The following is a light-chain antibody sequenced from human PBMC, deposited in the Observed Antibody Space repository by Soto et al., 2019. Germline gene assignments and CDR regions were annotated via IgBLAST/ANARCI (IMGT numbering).Light chain of an antibody. Sequence: QSVLTQPPSVSGAPGQRVTISCTGSSSNIGAGYDVHWYQQLPGTAPKLLIYGNSNRPSGVPDRFSGSKSGTSASLAITGRQAEDEADYYCQSYDSSLSGYVFRTGTKLTVL. CDR3: QSYDSSLSGYV. J-gene: IGLJ1*01. CDR1: SSNIGAGYD. CDR2: GNS. V-gene: IGLV1-40*01.